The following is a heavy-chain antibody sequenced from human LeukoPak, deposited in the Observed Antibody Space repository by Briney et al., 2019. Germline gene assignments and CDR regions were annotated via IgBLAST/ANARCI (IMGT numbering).Heavy chain of an antibody. V-gene: IGHV3-30*18. Sequence: GRSLRLSCAASGFIFSTYGMHWVRQAPGKGLEWVAIISFDGNYKYYADSVKGRFTISRDNSKNTLYLEMNSLRAEDTALYYCAKGAGGSGYYPSASAFDIWGQGTMVTVSS. CDR2: ISFDGNYK. CDR1: GFIFSTYG. J-gene: IGHJ3*02. CDR3: AKGAGGSGYYPSASAFDI. D-gene: IGHD3-22*01.